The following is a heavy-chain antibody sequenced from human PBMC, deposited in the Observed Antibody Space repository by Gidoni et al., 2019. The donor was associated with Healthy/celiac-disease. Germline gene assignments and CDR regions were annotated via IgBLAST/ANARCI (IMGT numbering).Heavy chain of an antibody. CDR3: ARDKREPQPNDNYYYYYMDV. V-gene: IGHV1-69*06. J-gene: IGHJ6*03. CDR2: TA. Sequence: TANYAQKFQGRVTITADKSTSTAYMELSSLRSEDTAVYYCARDKREPQPNDNYYYYYMDVWGKGTTVTVSS. D-gene: IGHD1-26*01.